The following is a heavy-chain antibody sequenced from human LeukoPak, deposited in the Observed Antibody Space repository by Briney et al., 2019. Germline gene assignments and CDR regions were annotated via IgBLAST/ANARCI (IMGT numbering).Heavy chain of an antibody. V-gene: IGHV3-7*03. CDR1: GFTFSSYW. CDR3: ARGVVAGSDY. J-gene: IGHJ4*02. Sequence: GGSLRLSCAASGFTFSSYWMNWARQAPGKGLEWVASINHNGNVNYYVDSVKGRFTISRDNSKNTLYLQMNSLRAEDTAVYYCARGVVAGSDYWGQGTLVTVSS. CDR2: INHNGNVN. D-gene: IGHD6-19*01.